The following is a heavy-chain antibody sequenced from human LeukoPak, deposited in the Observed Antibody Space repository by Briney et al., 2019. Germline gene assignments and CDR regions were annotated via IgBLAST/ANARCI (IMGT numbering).Heavy chain of an antibody. Sequence: PGGSLRLSCAASGFMFSSYWMSWVRQAPGKGLEWVSGISGSGVSTYYADSVKGRFTISRDNSKNTLYLQMNSLRAEDTAVYYCAKDRSYYDSSGYIYYFDYWGQGTLVTVSS. CDR3: AKDRSYYDSSGYIYYFDY. J-gene: IGHJ4*02. V-gene: IGHV3-23*01. D-gene: IGHD3-22*01. CDR2: ISGSGVST. CDR1: GFMFSSYW.